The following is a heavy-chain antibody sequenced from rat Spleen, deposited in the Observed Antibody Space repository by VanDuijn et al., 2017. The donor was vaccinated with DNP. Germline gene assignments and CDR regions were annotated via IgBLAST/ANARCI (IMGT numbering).Heavy chain of an antibody. CDR2: ISYDSSTT. V-gene: IGHV5-7*01. D-gene: IGHD5-1*01. CDR3: TRIGAVTGTFDY. CDR1: GFTFSDFY. Sequence: EVQLVESGGGLVQPGRSLKVSCAASGFTFSDFYMAWVRQAPTKGLEWVATISYDSSTTYYRGSVRGRFTISRDNAKSTLYLQMDSLRSEDTATYYCTRIGAVTGTFDYWGQGVMVTVSS. J-gene: IGHJ2*01.